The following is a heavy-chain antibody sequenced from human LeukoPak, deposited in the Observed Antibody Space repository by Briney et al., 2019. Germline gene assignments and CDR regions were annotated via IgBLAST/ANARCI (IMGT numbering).Heavy chain of an antibody. D-gene: IGHD3-10*01. CDR3: AKLGGSITF. J-gene: IGHJ4*02. CDR2: ISGSGFST. V-gene: IGHV3-23*01. CDR1: GFTFNSYA. Sequence: QPGGSLRLSCAASGFTFNSYAMSWVRQAPGKVLEWVSTISGSGFSTYYADSVKGRFTISRDNSKNTLYLQMNGLRAEDTAVYYCAKLGGSITFWGQGTLVTVSS.